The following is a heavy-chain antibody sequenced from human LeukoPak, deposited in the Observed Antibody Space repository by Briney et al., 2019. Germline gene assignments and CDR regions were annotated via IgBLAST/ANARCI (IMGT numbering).Heavy chain of an antibody. D-gene: IGHD5-12*01. V-gene: IGHV4-61*02. CDR2: IYTSGST. Sequence: PSETLSLTCTVSGGSISSGSYYWSWIRQPAGKGLEWIGRIYTSGSTNYNPSLKSRVTISVDTSKNQFSLKLSSVTAADTAVYYCASTDTYSGYGEGPLDYWGQETLVTVSS. CDR1: GGSISSGSYY. J-gene: IGHJ4*02. CDR3: ASTDTYSGYGEGPLDY.